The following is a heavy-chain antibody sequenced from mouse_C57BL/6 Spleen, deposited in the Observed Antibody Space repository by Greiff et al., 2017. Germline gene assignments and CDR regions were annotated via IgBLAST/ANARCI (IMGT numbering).Heavy chain of an antibody. CDR2: IYPGDGDT. Sequence: QVQLKQSGAELVKPGASVKISCKASGYAFSSYWMNWVKQRPGRGLEWIGQIYPGDGDTNYNGKFKGKATLTADKSSSTAYMQLSSLTSEDSAVYCCARVTRGAWFAYWGQGTLVTVSA. D-gene: IGHD2-13*01. J-gene: IGHJ3*01. CDR3: ARVTRGAWFAY. V-gene: IGHV1-80*01. CDR1: GYAFSSYW.